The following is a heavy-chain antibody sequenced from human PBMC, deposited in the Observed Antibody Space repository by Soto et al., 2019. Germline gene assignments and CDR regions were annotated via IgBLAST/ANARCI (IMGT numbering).Heavy chain of an antibody. Sequence: QAQLVQSGTEVKKPGASVKVSCQASGYTFTNYDIFWMRQATGEGLEWMGWMNPYSNNAGYAKKFQGRVTMTRDTSTSTAYMELSGLTSEDTAVYYCARGASYYYDKHGDYRNWYFDLWGRGTLLRVSS. CDR1: GYTFTNYD. D-gene: IGHD3-22*01. V-gene: IGHV1-8*01. CDR3: ARGASYYYDKHGDYRNWYFDL. J-gene: IGHJ2*01. CDR2: MNPYSNNA.